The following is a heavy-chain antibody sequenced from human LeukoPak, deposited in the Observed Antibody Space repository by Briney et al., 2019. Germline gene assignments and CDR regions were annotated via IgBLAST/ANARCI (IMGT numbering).Heavy chain of an antibody. Sequence: PAGTLRLSCAASGFSFYNYAMNWVRQAPGKGLEWVSSISGNGVSTYYAETVEGRFTISRDNSKNTLYLQMNSLRAADTAVYYCAKPKYPVAGSNYFDYWGQGALVTVSS. CDR2: ISGNGVST. D-gene: IGHD6-19*01. CDR3: AKPKYPVAGSNYFDY. J-gene: IGHJ4*02. V-gene: IGHV3-23*01. CDR1: GFSFYNYA.